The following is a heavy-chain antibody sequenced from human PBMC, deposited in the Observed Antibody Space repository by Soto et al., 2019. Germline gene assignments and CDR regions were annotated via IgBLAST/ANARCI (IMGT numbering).Heavy chain of an antibody. V-gene: IGHV1-69*08. CDR1: GGTFSSYT. Sequence: QVQLVQSGAEVKKPGSSVKVSCKASGGTFSSYTISWVRQAPGQGLEWMGRIIPILGIANYAQKFQDRVTITADKSTSTAYMELSSLRSEDTAVYYCARDGRRDCSGGSCYSWFDPWGQGTLVTVSS. CDR2: IIPILGIA. J-gene: IGHJ5*02. CDR3: ARDGRRDCSGGSCYSWFDP. D-gene: IGHD2-15*01.